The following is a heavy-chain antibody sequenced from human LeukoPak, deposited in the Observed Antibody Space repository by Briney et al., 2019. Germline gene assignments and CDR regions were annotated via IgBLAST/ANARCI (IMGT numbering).Heavy chain of an antibody. J-gene: IGHJ4*02. CDR3: ARDDVAERRWLDY. CDR1: GGSISSYY. D-gene: IGHD6-19*01. CDR2: MYYSGST. Sequence: SETLSLTCTVSGGSISSYYWSWVREPPGEGLEWVGDMYYSGSTNYNPSLKTRVNISVATSKNQSSLQLSSVTAADTAVDYCARDDVAERRWLDYWGQGTLVTVSS. V-gene: IGHV4-59*01.